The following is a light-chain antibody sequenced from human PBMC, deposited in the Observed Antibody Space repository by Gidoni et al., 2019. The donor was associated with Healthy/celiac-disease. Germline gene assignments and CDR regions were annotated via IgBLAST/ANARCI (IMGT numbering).Light chain of an antibody. CDR1: QGISSY. V-gene: IGKV1-9*01. CDR3: QQLNSYPLYT. CDR2: AAS. Sequence: DIQLTQSPSFLSASVGDRVTITCRASQGISSYLAGYQQKPGKAPKLMIYAASTLQSGVPSRFSGSGSGTEFTLTISSLQPEDFASYCCQQLNSYPLYTFXQXTKLEIK. J-gene: IGKJ2*01.